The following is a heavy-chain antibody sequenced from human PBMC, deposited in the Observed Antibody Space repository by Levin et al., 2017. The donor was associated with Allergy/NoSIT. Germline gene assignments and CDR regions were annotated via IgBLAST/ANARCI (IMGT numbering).Heavy chain of an antibody. J-gene: IGHJ6*02. CDR1: GFTFSSYS. D-gene: IGHD3-22*01. Sequence: QPGGSLRLSCEASGFTFSSYSLHWVRQAPGKGLEWVAVIWSDENKEYYGDSVKDRFTISRDNSKNTLYLQMNSLRAEDTAVYYCTRDRLFRTQYYEGSGYRHHYGMDIWGQGTTVTVSS. V-gene: IGHV3-33*01. CDR3: TRDRLFRTQYYEGSGYRHHYGMDI. CDR2: IWSDENKE.